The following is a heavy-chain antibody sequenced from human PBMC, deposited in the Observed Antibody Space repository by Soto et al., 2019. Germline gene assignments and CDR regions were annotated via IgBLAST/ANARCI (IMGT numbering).Heavy chain of an antibody. CDR2: IYWDDDK. V-gene: IGHV2-5*02. Sequence: QITLKESGPTLVKPTQPLTLTCTFSGISLSTDAVGVAWIRQPPGKALEWLALIYWDDDKRYSPSLKSRLTIINDTSKNQVVLTMTNMDPVDTATYYCAHRGEVATIISDAFDIWGPGTSVTVSS. J-gene: IGHJ3*02. D-gene: IGHD5-12*01. CDR1: GISLSTDAVG. CDR3: AHRGEVATIISDAFDI.